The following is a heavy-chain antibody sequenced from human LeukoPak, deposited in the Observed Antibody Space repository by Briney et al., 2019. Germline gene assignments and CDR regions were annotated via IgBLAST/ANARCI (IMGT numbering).Heavy chain of an antibody. CDR1: GYTFTGYY. V-gene: IGHV1-2*02. D-gene: IGHD1-7*01. J-gene: IGHJ4*02. Sequence: ASVKVSCKASGYTFTGYYMHWVRQAPGQGLEWMGWINPNSGGTNYAQKFQGRVTMARDTSISTAYMELSRLRSDDTAVYYCARAVQRGAYNWNYAYWGQGTLVTVSS. CDR2: INPNSGGT. CDR3: ARAVQRGAYNWNYAY.